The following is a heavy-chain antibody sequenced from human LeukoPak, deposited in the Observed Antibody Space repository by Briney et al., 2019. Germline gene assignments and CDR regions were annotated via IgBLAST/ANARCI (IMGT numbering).Heavy chain of an antibody. D-gene: IGHD3-10*01. V-gene: IGHV4-39*01. J-gene: IGHJ4*02. CDR1: GGSISSSSYS. CDR2: IYYSGST. CDR3: ARQGSGSYYSDY. Sequence: SETLSLTCTVSGGSISSSSYSWGWIRQPPGQGLGWIGSIYYSGSTYYNPSLKRRVTISVDTSKNQFSLKLSSVTAADTAVYYCARQGSGSYYSDYWGQGTLVTVSS.